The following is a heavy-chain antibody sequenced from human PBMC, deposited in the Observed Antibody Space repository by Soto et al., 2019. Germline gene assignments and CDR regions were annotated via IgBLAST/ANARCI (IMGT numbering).Heavy chain of an antibody. J-gene: IGHJ6*02. CDR1: GDSVSINSAA. D-gene: IGHD6-19*01. V-gene: IGHV6-1*01. CDR3: ALGVAVAGPYYYYGMDV. Sequence: SQTLSLTCAISGDSVSINSAAWNWIRQSPSRGLEWLGRTYYRSKWYNDYAVSVKSRITINPDTSKNQFSLQLNSVTPEDTAAYYCALGVAVAGPYYYYGMDVWGQGTTVTVSS. CDR2: TYYRSKWYN.